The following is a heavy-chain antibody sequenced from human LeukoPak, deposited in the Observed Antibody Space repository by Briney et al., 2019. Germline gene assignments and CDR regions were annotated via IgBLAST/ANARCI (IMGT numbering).Heavy chain of an antibody. CDR2: IYPGDSDT. CDR3: ARLGALYSSSSSGWFAS. D-gene: IGHD6-6*01. V-gene: IGHV5-51*01. J-gene: IGHJ5*01. CDR1: GYRFTAYW. Sequence: GASLKISCKDSGYRFTAYWIGWVRQMPGKGLEWMGIIYPGDSDTRYSPSFQGQVTISADKSISTAYLQWSSLKASDTAMYYCARLGALYSSSSSGWFASWGQGTLVTVSS.